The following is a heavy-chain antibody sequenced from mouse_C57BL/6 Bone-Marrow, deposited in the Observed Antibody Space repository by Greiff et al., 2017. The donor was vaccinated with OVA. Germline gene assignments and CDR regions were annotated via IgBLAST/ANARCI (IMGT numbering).Heavy chain of an antibody. Sequence: VQLQQSGAELVRPWASVKLSCTASGFNIKDDYMHWVKQRPEQGLEWIGWIDPENGDTEYASKFQGKATITADTSSNTAYLQLSSLTSEDTAVYYCTTSYGSSYRYFDVWGTGTTVTVSS. CDR3: TTSYGSSYRYFDV. V-gene: IGHV14-4*01. CDR2: IDPENGDT. D-gene: IGHD1-1*01. J-gene: IGHJ1*03. CDR1: GFNIKDDY.